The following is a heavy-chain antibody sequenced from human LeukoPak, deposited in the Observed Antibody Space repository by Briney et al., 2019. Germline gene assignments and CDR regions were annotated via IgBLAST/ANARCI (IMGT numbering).Heavy chain of an antibody. V-gene: IGHV4-59*01. CDR3: ARAQQVLLWFGEYNPSDYYGMDV. Sequence: SETLSLTCTVSGVSISSYYWSWIRQPPGKGLEWVWYIYYSGSTNYNPSLKSRVTISVDPSKNQFSLKLRSVTAADTAVYYCARAQQVLLWFGEYNPSDYYGMDVWGQGTTVTVSS. J-gene: IGHJ6*02. D-gene: IGHD3-10*01. CDR2: IYYSGST. CDR1: GVSISSYY.